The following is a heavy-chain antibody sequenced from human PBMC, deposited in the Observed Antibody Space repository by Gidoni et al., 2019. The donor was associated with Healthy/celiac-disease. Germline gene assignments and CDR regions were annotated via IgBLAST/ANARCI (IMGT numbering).Heavy chain of an antibody. CDR1: GVSVSSYA. CDR3: AKAAEGYDSTSTLDY. V-gene: IGHV3-23*01. Sequence: EVQRLESGGGLVQPGGSLRLSCAAAGVSVSSYAMSWVRQAPGKGLAWVSAISGSGGSTYYADSVKGRFTISRDNSKNTLYLQMNSLRAEDTAVYYCAKAAEGYDSTSTLDYWGQGTLVTVSS. CDR2: ISGSGGST. D-gene: IGHD3-22*01. J-gene: IGHJ4*02.